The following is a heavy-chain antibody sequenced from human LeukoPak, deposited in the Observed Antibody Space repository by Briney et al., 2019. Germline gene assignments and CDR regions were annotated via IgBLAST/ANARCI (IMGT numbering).Heavy chain of an antibody. D-gene: IGHD6-19*01. CDR2: INPNSGGT. CDR3: ARGRGSGHKENWFDP. CDR1: GYTFTGYY. V-gene: IGHV1-2*02. J-gene: IGHJ5*02. Sequence: GASVKVSCKASGYTFTGYYMHWVRQAPGQGLEWMGWINPNSGGTDYAQKFQGRVTMIRGTSISTAYMELSRLRSDDTAVYYCARGRGSGHKENWFDPWGQGTLVTVSS.